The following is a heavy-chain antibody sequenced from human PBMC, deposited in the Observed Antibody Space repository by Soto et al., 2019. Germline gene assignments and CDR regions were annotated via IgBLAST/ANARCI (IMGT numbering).Heavy chain of an antibody. D-gene: IGHD2-2*01. Sequence: AGGSLRLSCAASGFTFSDYYMSWIRQAPGKGLEWVSGISWNSGSIGYADSVKGRFTISRDNANNSLYLQMNSLRAEDTALYYCAKDIGYCSSTSCYGPQVYYYYGRDVWGQGTTVTVSS. CDR1: GFTFSDYY. CDR2: ISWNSGSI. CDR3: AKDIGYCSSTSCYGPQVYYYYGRDV. J-gene: IGHJ6*02. V-gene: IGHV3-9*01.